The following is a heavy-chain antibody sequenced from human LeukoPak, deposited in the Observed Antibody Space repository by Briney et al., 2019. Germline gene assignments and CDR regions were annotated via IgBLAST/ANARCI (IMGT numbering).Heavy chain of an antibody. CDR3: ATVTFRGYDSSGYPVVAFDI. CDR2: MNPNSGNT. J-gene: IGHJ3*02. CDR1: GYTFTSYD. D-gene: IGHD3-22*01. V-gene: IGHV1-8*03. Sequence: ASVKVSCKASGYTFTSYDINWVRQATGQGLEWMGWMNPNSGNTGYAQKFQGRVTITRNTSISTAYMELSSLRSEDTAVYYCATVTFRGYDSSGYPVVAFDIWGQGTMVTVSS.